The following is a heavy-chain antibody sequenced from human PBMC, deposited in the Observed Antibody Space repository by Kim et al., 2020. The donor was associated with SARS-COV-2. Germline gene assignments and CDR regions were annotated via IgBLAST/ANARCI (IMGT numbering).Heavy chain of an antibody. CDR3: AKRGSGSYSPPYYYMDV. V-gene: IGHV3-74*01. Sequence: GGSLRLSCAASGFTFSSYWMHWVRQAPGKGLVWVSSINSDGSSTSYADSVKGRVTISRDNAKNTLYLQMNSLTAEDTAVYYCAKRGSGSYSPPYYYMDVWGKGTTVTVSS. J-gene: IGHJ6*03. CDR2: INSDGSST. CDR1: GFTFSSYW. D-gene: IGHD1-26*01.